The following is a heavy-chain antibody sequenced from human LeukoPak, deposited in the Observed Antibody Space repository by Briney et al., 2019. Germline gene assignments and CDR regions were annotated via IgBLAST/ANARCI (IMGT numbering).Heavy chain of an antibody. CDR2: ISSGGSYI. J-gene: IGHJ6*02. CDR3: ARSRDNYYNAMDV. D-gene: IGHD2-15*01. CDR1: GFTFTTYS. Sequence: GGSLRLSCAASGFTFTTYSLKWVRRAPGKGLEWVSSISSGGSYIYYADSVKGRFTISRDNAKNSLYLQMNSLRAGDTAVYYCARSRDNYYNAMDVWGQGTTVTVSS. V-gene: IGHV3-21*01.